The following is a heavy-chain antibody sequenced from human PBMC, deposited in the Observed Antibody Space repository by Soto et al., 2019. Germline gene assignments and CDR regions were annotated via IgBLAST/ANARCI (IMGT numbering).Heavy chain of an antibody. CDR2: IIPISRTP. CDR1: GLTFRSDS. D-gene: IGHD5-12*01. Sequence: QVQLVQSEAEVKKPGSSVKVSCKSSGLTFRSDSISWVRQAPGQGLEWMGGIIPISRTPTYAQKFQGRVTISADESTRTAFMEVASLTFEDTAVYYGARGVASSDWGQGTLVTVSS. CDR3: ARGVASSD. J-gene: IGHJ4*02. V-gene: IGHV1-69*01.